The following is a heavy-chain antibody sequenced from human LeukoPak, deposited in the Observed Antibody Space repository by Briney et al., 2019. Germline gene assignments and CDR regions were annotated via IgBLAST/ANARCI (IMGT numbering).Heavy chain of an antibody. CDR2: IYYSGST. CDR3: ARLRIVVEGLYYYGMDV. Sequence: PSETLSLTRTVSGGSISSYYWSWIRQPPGKGLEWIGYIYYSGSTNYNPSLKSRVTISVDTSKNQFSLKLSSVTAADTAVYYCARLRIVVEGLYYYGMDVWGQGTTVTVSS. D-gene: IGHD2-15*01. V-gene: IGHV4-59*08. CDR1: GGSISSYY. J-gene: IGHJ6*02.